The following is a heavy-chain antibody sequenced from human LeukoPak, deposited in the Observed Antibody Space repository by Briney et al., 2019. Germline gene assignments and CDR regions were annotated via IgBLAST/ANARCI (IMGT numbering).Heavy chain of an antibody. CDR3: ARDRSSGGIYYYYYMDV. CDR2: ISAYNGNT. J-gene: IGHJ6*03. D-gene: IGHD1-14*01. V-gene: IGHV1-18*01. Sequence: ASVKVSCKASGYTFTSYGISWVRQAPGQGLEWMGWISAYNGNTNYAQKLQGRVTMTTDTSTGTAYMELRSLRSDDTAVYYCARDRSSGGIYYYYYMDVWGKGTTVTVSS. CDR1: GYTFTSYG.